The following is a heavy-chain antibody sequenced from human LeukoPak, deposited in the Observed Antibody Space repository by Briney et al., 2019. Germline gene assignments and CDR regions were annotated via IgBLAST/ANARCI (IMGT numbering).Heavy chain of an antibody. CDR2: IYYSGST. V-gene: IGHV4-59*01. CDR1: GGSISSYY. D-gene: IGHD5-18*01. Sequence: SETLSLTCTVSGGSISSYYWSWIRQPPGKGLEWIGYIYYSGSTNYNPSLKSRVTISVDTSKNQFSLKLGSVTAADTAVYYCARISPYKYSYGVIDYWGQGTLVTVSS. CDR3: ARISPYKYSYGVIDY. J-gene: IGHJ4*02.